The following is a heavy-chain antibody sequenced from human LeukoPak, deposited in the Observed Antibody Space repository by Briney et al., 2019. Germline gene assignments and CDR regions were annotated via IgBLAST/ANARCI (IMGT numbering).Heavy chain of an antibody. CDR2: ISDSGST. CDR3: ARDSHSLRWYL. Sequence: SETLSLTCLVSGGSISDHYWSWLRQPPGKGLERIGYISDSGSTSYSPSLKGRVTISMDTSKNQFSLNLISVTAADTAVYYCARDSHSLRWYLWGRGTLVTVSS. D-gene: IGHD3-10*01. J-gene: IGHJ2*01. V-gene: IGHV4-59*11. CDR1: GGSISDHY.